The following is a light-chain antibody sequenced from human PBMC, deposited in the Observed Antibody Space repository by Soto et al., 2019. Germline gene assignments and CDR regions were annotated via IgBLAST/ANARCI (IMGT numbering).Light chain of an antibody. Sequence: DIEMVQSPSALSASVGDTVTITCRASQKSSPWLAWYQQKPGQAPKLLIYDVSSLKRGVPSRFSGSGSETEFTLTISGLQPDDFATYYCQQYNDYSATFGKGTKVDIK. V-gene: IGKV1-5*01. CDR2: DVS. CDR3: QQYNDYSAT. CDR1: QKSSPW. J-gene: IGKJ1*01.